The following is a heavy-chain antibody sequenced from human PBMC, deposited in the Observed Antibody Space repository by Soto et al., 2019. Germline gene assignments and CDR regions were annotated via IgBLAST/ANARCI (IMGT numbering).Heavy chain of an antibody. CDR1: GGSISSSSYY. Sequence: PSETLSLTCTVSGGSISSSSYYWGWIRQPPGKGLEWIGSIYYSGSTYYNPSLKGRVTISVDTSKNQFSLKLSSVTAADTAVYYCANTGGQLFAYYYYGMDVWGQGTTVTVSS. CDR3: ANTGGQLFAYYYYGMDV. V-gene: IGHV4-39*01. CDR2: IYYSGST. D-gene: IGHD6-6*01. J-gene: IGHJ6*02.